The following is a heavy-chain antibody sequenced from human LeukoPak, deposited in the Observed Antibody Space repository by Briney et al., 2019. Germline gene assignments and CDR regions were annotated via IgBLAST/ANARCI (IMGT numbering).Heavy chain of an antibody. D-gene: IGHD6-13*01. CDR3: ARGEIAAAENYFDY. CDR2: ISSSSSYI. Sequence: GGSLRLSCAASGFTVSSNYMNWVRQAPGKGLEWVSSISSSSSYIYYADSVKGRFTISRDNAKNSLYLQMNSLRAEDTAVYYCARGEIAAAENYFDYCGQGTLVTVSS. J-gene: IGHJ4*02. V-gene: IGHV3-21*01. CDR1: GFTVSSNY.